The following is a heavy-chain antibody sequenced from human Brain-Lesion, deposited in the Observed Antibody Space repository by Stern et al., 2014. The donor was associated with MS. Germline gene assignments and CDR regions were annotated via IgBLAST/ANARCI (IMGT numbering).Heavy chain of an antibody. J-gene: IGHJ5*02. CDR1: GGSVSSTSYA. Sequence: VQLVESGPGLVKPSETLSLTCTVAGGSVSSTSYAWAWIRQPPGKGLGWIGTIYYSGNTYYSPSLKSRLPISLDPSKKQFSRQLRLVTAADTAVYYCAGEEDIRYCSGGSCTGNWFDPWGQGTLVTVSS. V-gene: IGHV4-39*01. CDR2: IYYSGNT. CDR3: AGEEDIRYCSGGSCTGNWFDP. D-gene: IGHD2-15*01.